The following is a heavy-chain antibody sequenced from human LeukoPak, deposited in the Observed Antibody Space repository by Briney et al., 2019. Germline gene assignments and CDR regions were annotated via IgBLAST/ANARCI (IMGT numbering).Heavy chain of an antibody. J-gene: IGHJ5*02. Sequence: GGSLRLSCAASGFTVSSNYMSWVRQAPGKGLEWVSVIYSGGSTYYADSVKGRFTISRDNSKNTLYLQMNSLRAEDTAVYYCARDRRSGSYLGDWLDPWGQGTLVTVSS. D-gene: IGHD1-26*01. CDR1: GFTVSSNY. V-gene: IGHV3-66*01. CDR3: ARDRRSGSYLGDWLDP. CDR2: IYSGGST.